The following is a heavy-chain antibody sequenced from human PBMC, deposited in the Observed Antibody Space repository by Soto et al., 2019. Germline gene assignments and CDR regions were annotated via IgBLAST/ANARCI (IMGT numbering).Heavy chain of an antibody. CDR2: IYYSGST. J-gene: IGHJ6*03. D-gene: IGHD3-3*01. V-gene: IGHV4-59*08. CDR3: ATRAADYDFWSGYYSYYYYMDV. Sequence: QVQLQESGPGLVKPSETLSLTCTVSGGSISSYYWSWIRQPPGKGLEWIGYIYYSGSTNYNPSLRSRVTISVDTPNNPFPLKLSSVTAPDTDVYYCATRAADYDFWSGYYSYYYYMDVWGKGTTVTVSS. CDR1: GGSISSYY.